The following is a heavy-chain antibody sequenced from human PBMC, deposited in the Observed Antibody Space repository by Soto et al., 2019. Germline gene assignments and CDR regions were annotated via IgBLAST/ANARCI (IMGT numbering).Heavy chain of an antibody. CDR2: IYYSGST. Sequence: QVRLQESGPGLVKPSETLSLSCLVSGDSVGNGPYYWSWIRQSPGEGLEWIAYIYYSGSTNVNPSRESRVNISIDMSKKQFSLNLRSVTAVDTAVYFCGGAEAGPNKYWGQGTLVTVSS. J-gene: IGHJ4*02. V-gene: IGHV4-61*01. CDR1: GDSVGNGPYY. CDR3: GGAEAGPNKY. D-gene: IGHD6-13*01.